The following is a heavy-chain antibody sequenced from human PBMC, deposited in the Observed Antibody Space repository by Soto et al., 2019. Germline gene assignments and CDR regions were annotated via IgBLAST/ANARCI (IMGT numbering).Heavy chain of an antibody. CDR1: GGSISPYY. CDR2: IYYSGST. D-gene: IGHD2-15*01. CDR3: ARPYCSGGSCYWFDP. J-gene: IGHJ5*02. Sequence: SETLSLTCTVSGGSISPYYWSWIRQPPGKGLEWIGYIYYSGSTNYNPSLKSRVTISVDTSKNQFSLKLSSVTAADTAVYYCARPYCSGGSCYWFDPWGQGTLVTVSS. V-gene: IGHV4-59*08.